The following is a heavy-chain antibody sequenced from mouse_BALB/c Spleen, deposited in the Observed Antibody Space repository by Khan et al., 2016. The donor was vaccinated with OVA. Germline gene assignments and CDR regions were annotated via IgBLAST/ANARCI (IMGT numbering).Heavy chain of an antibody. V-gene: IGHV1-9*01. CDR1: GYTFSNYW. J-gene: IGHJ3*01. CDR2: ILPGSGST. CDR3: APNWFWFAY. D-gene: IGHD4-1*01. Sequence: QVQLQQPGAELMKPGASVKISCKATGYTFSNYWIEWLKQRPGHGLEWIGEILPGSGSTNYNAKFKGKATFTADTSSNTAYMQLSSLTSEDSAVYYWAPNWFWFAYWGQGTLVTVSA.